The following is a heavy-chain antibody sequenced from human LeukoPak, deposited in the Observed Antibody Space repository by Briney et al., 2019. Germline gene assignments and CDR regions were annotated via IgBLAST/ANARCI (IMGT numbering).Heavy chain of an antibody. CDR3: VRDVWGDRDGFFEY. Sequence: GGSLRLSCAASGFPFSITWMHWVRQAPGKGLVWVSRIAADVADTAYADSVKGRFTISRDNAKLTVYLQMNSLRADDTAVYYCVRDVWGDRDGFFEYWGQGALVTVST. CDR1: GFPFSITW. J-gene: IGHJ4*02. D-gene: IGHD5-24*01. V-gene: IGHV3-74*01. CDR2: IAADVADT.